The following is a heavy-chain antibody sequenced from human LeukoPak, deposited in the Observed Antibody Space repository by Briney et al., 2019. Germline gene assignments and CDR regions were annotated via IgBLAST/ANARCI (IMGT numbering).Heavy chain of an antibody. V-gene: IGHV4-31*03. Sequence: RPSETLSLTCNVSGVSVSDGRYYWTWVRHHPTRGLEWIGYKYYSGSAKYNPSLKSRLTISIDTAKNQFSLQLSSVTAADTATYYCATPYCSSLSCLDVFNMWGQGTRVNVSS. D-gene: IGHD2-2*01. CDR2: KYYSGSA. CDR1: GVSVSDGRYY. CDR3: ATPYCSSLSCLDVFNM. J-gene: IGHJ3*02.